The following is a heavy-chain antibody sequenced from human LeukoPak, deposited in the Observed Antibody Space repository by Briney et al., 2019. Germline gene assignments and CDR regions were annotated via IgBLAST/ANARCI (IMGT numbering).Heavy chain of an antibody. CDR1: GFTFSSYG. CDR3: ARALPDYYDSSGYDPAVY. J-gene: IGHJ4*02. CDR2: IWYDGSNK. Sequence: GGSLRLSCAASGFTFSSYGMHWVRQAPGKGLEWVAVIWYDGSNKYYADSVKGRFTISRDSSKNTLYLQMNSLRAEDMAVYYCARALPDYYDSSGYDPAVYWGQGTLVTVSS. V-gene: IGHV3-33*01. D-gene: IGHD3-22*01.